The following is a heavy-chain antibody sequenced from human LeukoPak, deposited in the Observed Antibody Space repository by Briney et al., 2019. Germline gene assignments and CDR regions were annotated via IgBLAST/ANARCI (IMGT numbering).Heavy chain of an antibody. CDR1: GFNVSSNY. V-gene: IGHV3-53*04. J-gene: IGHJ4*02. CDR3: ASSGYYDSSIFDY. Sequence: PGGSLRLSCGASGFNVSSNYMSWVRQAPGRGLEWVSVIYSGGSTYYADSVKGRFTISRRNSKNTLYLQMNSLRPEDTAVYYCASSGYYDSSIFDYWGQGTLVTVSS. CDR2: IYSGGST. D-gene: IGHD3-22*01.